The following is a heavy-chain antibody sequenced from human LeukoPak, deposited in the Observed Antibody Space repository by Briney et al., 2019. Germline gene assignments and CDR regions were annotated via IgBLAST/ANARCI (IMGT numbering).Heavy chain of an antibody. Sequence: GGSLRLSCAASGFTFSSYAMSWVRQAPGQGPEWVSYISSSGSTIYYADSVKGRFTISRDNAKNSLYLQMNSLRAEDTAVYYCAELGITMIGGVWGKGTTVTISS. CDR3: AELGITMIGGV. V-gene: IGHV3-48*03. CDR2: ISSSGSTI. D-gene: IGHD3-10*02. J-gene: IGHJ6*04. CDR1: GFTFSSYA.